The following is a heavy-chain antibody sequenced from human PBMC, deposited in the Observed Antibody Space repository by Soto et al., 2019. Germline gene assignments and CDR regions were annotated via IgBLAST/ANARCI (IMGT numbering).Heavy chain of an antibody. D-gene: IGHD3-16*01. Sequence: EVQLVESGGGLVQPGGSLRVSCAASGFTFNNYWMHWVRQVPGKGLVWVSRVNFEGTTTNYADSVTGRFTISRDNAKNTVYLQMNSLRIEDSGVYYCGRGMQTYYGVDVWGQGTTVTVTS. J-gene: IGHJ6*02. CDR1: GFTFNNYW. V-gene: IGHV3-74*01. CDR2: VNFEGTTT. CDR3: GRGMQTYYGVDV.